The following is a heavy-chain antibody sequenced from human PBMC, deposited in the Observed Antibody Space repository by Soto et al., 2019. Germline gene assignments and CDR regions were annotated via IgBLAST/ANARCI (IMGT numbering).Heavy chain of an antibody. CDR3: ARAPRSWFDLDSYYYYMDV. D-gene: IGHD6-13*01. V-gene: IGHV4-59*01. CDR1: GVSISSYY. Sequence: SETLSLTCTVSGVSISSYYWSWIRQPPGKGLEWIGYIYYSGRTNYNPSLKSRVTISVDSSKNQFSLKVNSVTAADTAVYYCARAPRSWFDLDSYYYYMDVWGNGTTVTVSS. CDR2: IYYSGRT. J-gene: IGHJ6*03.